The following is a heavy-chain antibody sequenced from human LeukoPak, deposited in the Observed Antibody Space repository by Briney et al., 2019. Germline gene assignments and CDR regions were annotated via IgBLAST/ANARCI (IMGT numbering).Heavy chain of an antibody. Sequence: GGSLRLSCEASGFSFSRYWMGWVRQAPGKGLEWVANIHQDGSEKYYVDSVKGRFTISRDNAMKSLYLQMNSLRAEDTAVYYCARVEVAGNGDYWGQGTLVTVSS. CDR1: GFSFSRYW. V-gene: IGHV3-7*01. CDR3: ARVEVAGNGDY. CDR2: IHQDGSEK. J-gene: IGHJ4*02. D-gene: IGHD6-19*01.